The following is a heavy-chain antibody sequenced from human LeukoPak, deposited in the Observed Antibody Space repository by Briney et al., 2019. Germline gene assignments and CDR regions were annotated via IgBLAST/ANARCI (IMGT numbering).Heavy chain of an antibody. J-gene: IGHJ5*02. Sequence: GGSLRLSCAASGFTFSSYAMSWVRQAPGKGLEWVSDISGSGGSTYYADSVKGRFTISRDNSKNTLYLQMGSLRAEDMAVYYCARGVNYYDSSGYYLNWFDPWGQGTLVTVSS. CDR1: GFTFSSYA. CDR3: ARGVNYYDSSGYYLNWFDP. CDR2: ISGSGGST. V-gene: IGHV3-23*01. D-gene: IGHD3-22*01.